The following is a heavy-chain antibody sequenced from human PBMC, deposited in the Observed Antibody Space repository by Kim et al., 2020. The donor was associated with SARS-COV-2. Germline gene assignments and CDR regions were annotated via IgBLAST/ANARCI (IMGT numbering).Heavy chain of an antibody. Sequence: SETLSLTCAVYGGSFSGYYWSWIRQPPGKGLEWIGEINHSGSTNYNPSLKSRVTISVDTSKNQYSLKLRSVTAADTAVYYCARGRYYYGSGSYYYYYYGMDVWGQGTTVTVSS. V-gene: IGHV4-34*01. CDR3: ARGRYYYGSGSYYYYYYGMDV. J-gene: IGHJ6*02. D-gene: IGHD3-10*01. CDR1: GGSFSGYY. CDR2: INHSGST.